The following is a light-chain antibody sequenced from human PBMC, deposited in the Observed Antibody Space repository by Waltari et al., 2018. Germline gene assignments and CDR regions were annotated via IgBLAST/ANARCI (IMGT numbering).Light chain of an antibody. V-gene: IGKV3-15*01. CDR2: GAS. CDR1: QSVISH. CDR3: QQYTNWPLT. J-gene: IGKJ4*01. Sequence: EIVMTQSPATLSVSPGERATLSCRASQSVISHLAWFQQKPGQAPRLLIDGASTRATGVPARFSGSGSGTEFTLTISSLQSEDFAVYYCQQYTNWPLTFGGGTKVEIK.